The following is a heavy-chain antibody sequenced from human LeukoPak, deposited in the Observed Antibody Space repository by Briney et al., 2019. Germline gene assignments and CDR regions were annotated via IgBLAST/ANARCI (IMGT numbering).Heavy chain of an antibody. D-gene: IGHD6-13*01. CDR2: IYYSGST. V-gene: IGHV4-59*08. J-gene: IGHJ4*02. CDR3: ARLQGIAAV. CDR1: GGSTSRYY. Sequence: PSETLSLTCTVSGGSTSRYYWSWIRQPPGKRLEWLGYIYYSGSTTYNPSLKSRLTMSVDTSKNQISLKLISLTAADTAVYYCARLQGIAAVWGQGTLVTVSS.